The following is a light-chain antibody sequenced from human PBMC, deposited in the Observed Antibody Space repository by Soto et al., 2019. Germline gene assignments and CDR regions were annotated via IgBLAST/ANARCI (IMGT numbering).Light chain of an antibody. CDR1: QGISSW. CDR3: QHCHDMPLT. J-gene: IGKJ4*01. Sequence: DIQMTQSPSSVSASVGDRVTITCRASQGISSWLAWYQQKPGKAPKLLIYGASTLQTGVPSRFRGSGYGTDFTLTITSLQPGDIATYYCQHCHDMPLTFGGGTKVDIK. V-gene: IGKV1-12*01. CDR2: GAS.